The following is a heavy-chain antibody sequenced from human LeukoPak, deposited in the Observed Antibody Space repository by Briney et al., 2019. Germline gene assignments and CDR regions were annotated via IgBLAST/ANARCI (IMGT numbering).Heavy chain of an antibody. CDR3: VKGRGVLTTVTTHYFDY. Sequence: PGGSLRLSCSASGFTFSYYAMHWVRQAPGKGLEYVSAISSDGRTTYYADSVKGRFAISRDNSKNTLYLQMSSLRAEDTAVYYCVKGRGVLTTVTTHYFDYWGQGTLVTVSS. V-gene: IGHV3-64D*09. CDR1: GFTFSYYA. D-gene: IGHD4-17*01. J-gene: IGHJ4*02. CDR2: ISSDGRTT.